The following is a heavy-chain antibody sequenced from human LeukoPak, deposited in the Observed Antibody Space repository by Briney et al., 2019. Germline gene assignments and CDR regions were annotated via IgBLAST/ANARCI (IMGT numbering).Heavy chain of an antibody. D-gene: IGHD6-13*01. Sequence: PGGSLRLSCAASGFTFSSYWMSWVRQAPGKGLEWVAFIRYDGSNKYYADSVKGRFTISRDNSKNTLYLQMNSLRAEDTAVYYCAKAAGARDYDAFDIWGQGTMVTVSS. CDR3: AKAAGARDYDAFDI. CDR2: IRYDGSNK. CDR1: GFTFSSYW. J-gene: IGHJ3*02. V-gene: IGHV3-30*02.